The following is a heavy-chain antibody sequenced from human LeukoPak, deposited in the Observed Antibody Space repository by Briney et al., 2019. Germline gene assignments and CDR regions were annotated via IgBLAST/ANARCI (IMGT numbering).Heavy chain of an antibody. CDR1: GFTFSDYY. V-gene: IGHV3-11*01. Sequence: GGSLRLSCAASGFTFSDYYMSWIRQAPGKGLEWVSYISSSGSTIYYADSVKGRFTISRDNSKNTLYLQMNSLRAEDTAVYYCAKDGSFTIFGVVTSYGMDVWGQGTTVTVSS. CDR2: ISSSGSTI. CDR3: AKDGSFTIFGVVTSYGMDV. D-gene: IGHD3-3*01. J-gene: IGHJ6*02.